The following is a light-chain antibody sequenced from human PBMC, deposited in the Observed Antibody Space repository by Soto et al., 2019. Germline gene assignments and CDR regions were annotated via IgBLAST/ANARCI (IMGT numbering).Light chain of an antibody. Sequence: EIVLTQSPATLSLSPGERATLSCRASQSVSSYLAWYQQKPGQAPRLLIYDASNRAADIPARFSGRGSGTDFTLTISSLEPEDFAVYYCQQRGNWPLTFGGGTKVEIK. CDR3: QQRGNWPLT. CDR2: DAS. CDR1: QSVSSY. J-gene: IGKJ4*01. V-gene: IGKV3-11*01.